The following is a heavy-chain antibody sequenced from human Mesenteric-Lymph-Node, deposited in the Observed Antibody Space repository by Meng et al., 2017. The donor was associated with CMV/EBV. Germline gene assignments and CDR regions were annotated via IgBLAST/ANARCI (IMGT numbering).Heavy chain of an antibody. V-gene: IGHV4-38-2*02. J-gene: IGHJ6*02. CDR2: IYYSGST. Sequence: SETLSLTCTVSGYSISSGYYWGWIRQPPGKGLEWIGYIYYSGSTYYNPSLKSRVTISVDTSKNQFSLKLSSVTAADTAVYYCARRRGMDVWGQGTTVTVSS. CDR1: GYSISSGYY. CDR3: ARRRGMDV.